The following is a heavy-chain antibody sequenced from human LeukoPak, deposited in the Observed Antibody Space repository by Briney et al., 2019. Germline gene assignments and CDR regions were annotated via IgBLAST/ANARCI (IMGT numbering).Heavy chain of an antibody. CDR2: IKQDGSEK. V-gene: IGHV3-7*01. J-gene: IGHJ3*02. CDR1: GFTFSSYW. D-gene: IGHD3-22*01. CDR3: ARASRPNYFDTINI. Sequence: GGSLRLSCAASGFTFSSYWMSWVRQAAGKGLEWVANIKQDGSEKYNVDSVEGRFTISRDNAKSSLYLQMNSLRAEDTAVYYCARASRPNYFDTINIWGQGTMVTVSS.